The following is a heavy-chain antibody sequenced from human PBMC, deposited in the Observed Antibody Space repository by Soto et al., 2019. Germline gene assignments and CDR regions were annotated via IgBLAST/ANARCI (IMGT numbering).Heavy chain of an antibody. D-gene: IGHD2-2*01. CDR1: GVTFNNAY. CDR3: ATALSTHAA. J-gene: IGHJ5*02. CDR2: IKSKTEGGTT. Sequence: EVQLVESGGGLVEPGKSLRLSCAASGVTFNNAYMNWVRQAPGKGLEWVGRIKSKTEGGTTDYAAPVKGRFSISTDDSTNTLDLQMNSLTIDDTAIYFWATALSTHAAWGQGTLVTVSS. V-gene: IGHV3-15*07.